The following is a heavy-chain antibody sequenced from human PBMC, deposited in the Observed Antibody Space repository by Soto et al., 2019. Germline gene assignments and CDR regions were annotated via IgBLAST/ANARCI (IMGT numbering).Heavy chain of an antibody. D-gene: IGHD3-16*01. V-gene: IGHV1-18*01. Sequence: QVQLVQSGAEVKNPGASVKVSCKTSGYTFTKYGVGWVRQAPGQGIEWMGWISGSSGNANYAEKVQGRITLTTDTSTSTAYIELRSLRSDDTAVYYCAREMAGLGGEYDYWGQGTLVTVSS. CDR1: GYTFTKYG. J-gene: IGHJ4*02. CDR2: ISGSSGNA. CDR3: AREMAGLGGEYDY.